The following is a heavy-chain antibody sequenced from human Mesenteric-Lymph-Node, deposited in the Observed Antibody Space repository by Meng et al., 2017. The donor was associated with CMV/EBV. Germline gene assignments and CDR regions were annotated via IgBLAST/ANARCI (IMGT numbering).Heavy chain of an antibody. J-gene: IGHJ4*02. CDR3: ARDTSPGPY. CDR2: ISYDGNKK. CDR1: GFSFSTYA. Sequence: GESLKISCAASGFSFSTYAMHWVRQAPGKGLEWVAVISYDGNKKYYADSVKGRFTISRDISNSTLYLQMNSLTTEDTAVYYCARDTSPGPYWGQGTLVTVSS. V-gene: IGHV3-30*04.